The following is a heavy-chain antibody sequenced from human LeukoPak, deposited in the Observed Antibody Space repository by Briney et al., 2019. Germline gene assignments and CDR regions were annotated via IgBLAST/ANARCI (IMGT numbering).Heavy chain of an antibody. Sequence: PSETLSLTCAVYGGSFSGYYWSWIRQPPGKGLEWIGEINHSGSTNYNPSLKSRVTISVDTSKNQFSLKLSSVTAADTAVYYCARDINLGDFWSGYYSVAPWFDPWGQGTLVTVSS. CDR3: ARDINLGDFWSGYYSVAPWFDP. V-gene: IGHV4-34*01. CDR2: INHSGST. D-gene: IGHD3-3*01. J-gene: IGHJ5*02. CDR1: GGSFSGYY.